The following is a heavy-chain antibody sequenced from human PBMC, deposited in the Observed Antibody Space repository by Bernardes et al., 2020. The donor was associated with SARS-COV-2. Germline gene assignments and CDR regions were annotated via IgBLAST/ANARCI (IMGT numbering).Heavy chain of an antibody. Sequence: GGSLRLSCAASGLTLRGYTMHWVRQAPGKGLEWVSSISDSSAYIFYADSVRGRFTISRDNSKNSVYLEMDRLRAEDTALYYCARETDRSGWYFDPWGQGTPVTGSS. D-gene: IGHD6-19*01. CDR1: GLTLRGYT. CDR2: ISDSSAYI. V-gene: IGHV3-21*06. J-gene: IGHJ5*02. CDR3: ARETDRSGWYFDP.